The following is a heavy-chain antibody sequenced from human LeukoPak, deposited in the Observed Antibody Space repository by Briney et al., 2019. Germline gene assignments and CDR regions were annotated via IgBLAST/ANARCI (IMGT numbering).Heavy chain of an antibody. Sequence: GGSLRLSCAASGFTFSSYGMHWVRQAPGKGLEWVAVISYDGSNKYYADSVKGRFTISRDNSKNTLYLQMNSLRAEDTAVYYCAKSLRGVKIPDYFDYWGQGTLVTVSS. CDR2: ISYDGSNK. J-gene: IGHJ4*02. V-gene: IGHV3-30*18. CDR3: AKSLRGVKIPDYFDY. D-gene: IGHD2-2*01. CDR1: GFTFSSYG.